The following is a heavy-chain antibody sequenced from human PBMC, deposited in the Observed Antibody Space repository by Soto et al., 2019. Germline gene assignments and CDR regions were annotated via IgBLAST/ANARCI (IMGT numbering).Heavy chain of an antibody. CDR1: GFTFSTYA. D-gene: IGHD6-19*01. V-gene: IGHV3-23*01. J-gene: IGHJ1*01. CDR2: ISGSGDST. Sequence: GGSLRLSCAASGFTFSTYAMNWVLQPPWKGLEWVSGISGSGDSTYYADSVKGRFTISRDNSKNTLYLQMNSLRAEDTAVYYCAKGVPGIAVAGTGYFQQWGKGNLVTVDS. CDR3: AKGVPGIAVAGTGYFQQ.